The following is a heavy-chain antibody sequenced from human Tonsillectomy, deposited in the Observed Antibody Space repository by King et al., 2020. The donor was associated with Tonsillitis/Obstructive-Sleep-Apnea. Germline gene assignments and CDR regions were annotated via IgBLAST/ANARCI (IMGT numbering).Heavy chain of an antibody. Sequence: VQLVESGGGLVQPGGSLRLSCSASGFTFSSYAMHWVRQAPGKGLEYVSAISSNGGSTYYADSVKGRFTISRDNSKKLLYLQMSSLRAEDAAVYYWVKAPGGEVYYYYGLDVWGQGTMVTVSS. CDR2: ISSNGGST. CDR1: GFTFSSYA. J-gene: IGHJ6*02. V-gene: IGHV3-64D*06. CDR3: VKAPGGEVYYYYGLDV. D-gene: IGHD2-21*01.